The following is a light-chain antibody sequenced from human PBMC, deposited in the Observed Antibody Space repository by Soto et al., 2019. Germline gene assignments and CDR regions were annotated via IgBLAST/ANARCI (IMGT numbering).Light chain of an antibody. V-gene: IGKV1-27*01. CDR2: SAS. CDR3: QFFTASPWT. J-gene: IGKJ1*01. CDR1: QDISNH. Sequence: DIQMTQSPSSLPASVGDRVTITCRASQDISNHVAWYQQRPGQVPKLLIYSASTLHSGVPSRFSRSGSGTDFTLTIGSMQPEDVGTYYCQFFTASPWTFGQGTRVEF.